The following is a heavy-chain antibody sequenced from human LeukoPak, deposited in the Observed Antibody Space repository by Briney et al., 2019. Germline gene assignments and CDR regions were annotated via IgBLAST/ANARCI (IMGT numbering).Heavy chain of an antibody. D-gene: IGHD3-9*01. J-gene: IGHJ4*02. CDR3: ARAHAEYDILTGYYGDYFDY. V-gene: IGHV5-51*01. Sequence: GEFLKISCKGSGYSFTSYWIGWVRQMPGKGLEWMGIIYPGDSDTRYSPSFQGQVTISADKSISTAYLQWSSLKASDTAMYYCARAHAEYDILTGYYGDYFDYWGQGTLVTVSS. CDR1: GYSFTSYW. CDR2: IYPGDSDT.